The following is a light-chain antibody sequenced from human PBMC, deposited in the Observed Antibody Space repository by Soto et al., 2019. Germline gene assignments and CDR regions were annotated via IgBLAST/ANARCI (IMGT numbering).Light chain of an antibody. CDR1: QDISSY. Sequence: AIRMTQSPSSFSASTGDRVTITCRASQDISSYLAWYQQKPGKAPKVLIYAASTLQSGVPSRFSGSGSGTEFTLTISGLQTEDCATYYCQQYHSYPPLTFGGGTKVEIK. V-gene: IGKV1-8*01. CDR3: QQYHSYPPLT. CDR2: AAS. J-gene: IGKJ4*01.